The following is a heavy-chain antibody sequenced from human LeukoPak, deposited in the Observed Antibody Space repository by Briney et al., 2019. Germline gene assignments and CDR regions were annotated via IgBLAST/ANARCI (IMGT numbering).Heavy chain of an antibody. V-gene: IGHV1-2*02. Sequence: ASVKVSCKASGYTFTNYGISWVRQAPEEGLEWMGWINPNNGGTNYAPKFQGRVTMTRDTSISTAYMELSSLRSDDTAVYYCARFPSLLPFDYWGQGTLVTVSS. J-gene: IGHJ4*02. CDR1: GYTFTNYG. D-gene: IGHD1-26*01. CDR3: ARFPSLLPFDY. CDR2: INPNNGGT.